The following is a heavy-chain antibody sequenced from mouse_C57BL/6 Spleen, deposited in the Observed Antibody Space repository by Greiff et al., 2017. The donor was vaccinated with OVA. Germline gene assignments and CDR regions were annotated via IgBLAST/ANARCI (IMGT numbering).Heavy chain of an antibody. CDR1: GFTFSSYA. V-gene: IGHV5-4*01. Sequence: EVQLVESGGGLVKPGGSLKLSCAASGFTFSSYAMSWVRQTPEKRLEWVATISDGGSYTYYPDNVKGRFTISRDNAKNNLYLQMSHLKSEDTAMYYCARDHYDSFDYWGQGTTLTVSS. CDR2: ISDGGSYT. CDR3: ARDHYDSFDY. J-gene: IGHJ2*01. D-gene: IGHD2-4*01.